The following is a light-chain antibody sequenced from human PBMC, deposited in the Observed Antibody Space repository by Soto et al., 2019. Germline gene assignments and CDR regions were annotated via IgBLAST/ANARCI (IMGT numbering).Light chain of an antibody. J-gene: IGKJ1*01. V-gene: IGKV3-15*01. CDR2: GAS. Sequence: EIVLTQSPATLSLSPGETVTLSCRASQSVRSKLAWYQQKPGQAPRLLIYGASTRATAIPARFSGSGSGTEFTLSISSLQSEDFAVYYCQQYNTWPRTFGQGTKVDIK. CDR1: QSVRSK. CDR3: QQYNTWPRT.